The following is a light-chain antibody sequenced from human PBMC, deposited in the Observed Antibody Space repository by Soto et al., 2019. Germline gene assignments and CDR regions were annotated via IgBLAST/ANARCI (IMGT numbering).Light chain of an antibody. J-gene: IGKJ1*01. CDR1: QSVSSN. Sequence: EIVLTQSPGTLSVSPGERATLSCRASQSVSSNLAWYQQKPGQAPRLLISGASTRATGIPARFSGSGSGTEFTLTISSLQSGDFAVYYCQHYADWPRTFGQGTKVDIK. V-gene: IGKV3-15*01. CDR3: QHYADWPRT. CDR2: GAS.